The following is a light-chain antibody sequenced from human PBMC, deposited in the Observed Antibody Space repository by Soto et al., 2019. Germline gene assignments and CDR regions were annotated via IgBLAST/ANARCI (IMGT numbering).Light chain of an antibody. Sequence: EIVMTQSPATLSVSPGERATLSCRASQSVSNNLAWYQQKPGQAPRLLIYGASTRATGIPARFSGSGSGTEFTLTISSLQSEDFAIYSFQQYINWPRTFGQGTKVEIK. CDR3: QQYINWPRT. CDR2: GAS. J-gene: IGKJ1*01. CDR1: QSVSNN. V-gene: IGKV3-15*01.